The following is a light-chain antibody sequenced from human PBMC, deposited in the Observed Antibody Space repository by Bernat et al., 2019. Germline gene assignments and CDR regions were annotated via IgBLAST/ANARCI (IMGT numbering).Light chain of an antibody. V-gene: IGKV3-20*01. CDR2: GSS. J-gene: IGKJ4*01. Sequence: EIVLTQSPGTLSLSPWERATLSCRASQSVSSSSIAWYQQKPGQAPRLLLSGSSNRATGIPDRCSGSGSGTDFTLTISRLEPQDFAVYYCQHDDSSSLTFGGGTKVESK. CDR1: QSVSSSS. CDR3: QHDDSSSLT.